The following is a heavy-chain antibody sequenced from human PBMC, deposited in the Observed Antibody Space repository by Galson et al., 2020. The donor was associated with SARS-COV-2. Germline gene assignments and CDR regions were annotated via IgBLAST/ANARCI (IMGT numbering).Heavy chain of an antibody. Sequence: GESLKISCAASGFTFSDYHMSWIRQAPGKGLEWVSYINGRGTTIYYADSMKGRFTISRDNAKESLYLQMDSLRAEDTAVYYCARGKSGGYGPWGQGTLVTVSS. CDR3: ARGKSGGYGP. J-gene: IGHJ5*02. CDR1: GFTFSDYH. CDR2: INGRGTTI. V-gene: IGHV3-11*01. D-gene: IGHD5-12*01.